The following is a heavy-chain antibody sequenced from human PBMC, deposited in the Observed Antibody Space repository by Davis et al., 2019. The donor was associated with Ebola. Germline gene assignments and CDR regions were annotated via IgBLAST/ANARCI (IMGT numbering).Heavy chain of an antibody. Sequence: GESLKISCAASGFTFNSYAMTWVRQAPGKGLEWVSTISHGGGSTYYADSVKGRFTIPRDNSKNTLFLQMDSLRAEGTAVYYCANPPGTMIRVGPNRFDSWGQGTLVTVSS. CDR3: ANPPGTMIRVGPNRFDS. J-gene: IGHJ5*01. CDR2: ISHGGGST. CDR1: GFTFNSYA. V-gene: IGHV3-23*01. D-gene: IGHD3-22*01.